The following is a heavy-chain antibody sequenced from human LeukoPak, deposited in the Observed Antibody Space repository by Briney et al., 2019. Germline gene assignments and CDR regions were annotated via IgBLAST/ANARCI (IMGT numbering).Heavy chain of an antibody. D-gene: IGHD1-26*01. CDR1: GFTFSSYS. V-gene: IGHV3-48*04. CDR2: ISSSSSTI. Sequence: QAGGSLRLACAASGFTFSSYSMNWVRQAPGKGLEWVSSISSSSSTIYYADSLKGRFTISRDNAKNSLHLQMNSLRAEDTAVYYCARLQSGSYYGQYWYFDLWGRGTLVTVSS. CDR3: ARLQSGSYYGQYWYFDL. J-gene: IGHJ2*01.